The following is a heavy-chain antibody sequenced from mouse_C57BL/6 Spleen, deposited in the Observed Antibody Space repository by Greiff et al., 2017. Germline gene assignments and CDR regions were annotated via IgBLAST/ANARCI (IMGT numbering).Heavy chain of an antibody. J-gene: IGHJ1*03. Sequence: VKLMESGAELVKPGASVKISCKASGYAFSSYWMNWVKQRPGKGLEWIGQIYPGDGDTNYNGKFKGKATLTADKSSSTAYMQLSSLTSEDSAVYFCARNYGSSRYFDVWGTGTTVTVSS. CDR3: ARNYGSSRYFDV. V-gene: IGHV1-80*01. D-gene: IGHD1-1*01. CDR1: GYAFSSYW. CDR2: IYPGDGDT.